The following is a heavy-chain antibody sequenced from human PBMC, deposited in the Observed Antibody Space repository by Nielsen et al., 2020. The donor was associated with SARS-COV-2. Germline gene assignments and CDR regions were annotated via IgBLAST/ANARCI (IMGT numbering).Heavy chain of an antibody. CDR2: IRSKAYGGTT. CDR3: TRAPARRTFDI. J-gene: IGHJ3*02. CDR1: GFTFGDYA. Sequence: GEFLKISCTASGFTFGDYAMSWVRQAPGKGLEWVGFIRSKAYGGTTQYAASVKGRFTISRDDSKSIAYLQMNSLKTEDTAVYYCTRAPARRTFDIWGQGTMVTVSS. V-gene: IGHV3-49*04.